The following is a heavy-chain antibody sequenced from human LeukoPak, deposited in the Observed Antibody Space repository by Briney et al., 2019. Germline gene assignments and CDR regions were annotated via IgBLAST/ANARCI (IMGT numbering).Heavy chain of an antibody. V-gene: IGHV4-59*01. J-gene: IGHJ5*02. Sequence: SETLSLTCTVSGGSISSYYWSWIRQPPGKGLEWIGYIYYSGSTNYNPSLKSRVTISVDTSKNQFSLKLSSVTAADTAVYYCARGSEYCGGDCHNWFDPWGRGTLVTVSS. D-gene: IGHD2-21*02. CDR1: GGSISSYY. CDR2: IYYSGST. CDR3: ARGSEYCGGDCHNWFDP.